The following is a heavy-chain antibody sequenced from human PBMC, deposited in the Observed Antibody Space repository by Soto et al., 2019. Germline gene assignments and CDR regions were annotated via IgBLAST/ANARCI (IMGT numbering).Heavy chain of an antibody. V-gene: IGHV4-4*07. J-gene: IGHJ6*02. CDR2: IYTSGST. D-gene: IGHD2-8*01. CDR3: ARDRRLMAAALYYYYGMDV. CDR1: GGSISSYY. Sequence: QVQLQESGPGQVKPSETLSLTCTVSGGSISSYYWSWILQPAGKGLEWIGRIYTSGSTNYNPSLKSRVTMSVDTYKNQFSLKLSSVTAADTAVYYCARDRRLMAAALYYYYGMDVWGQGTTVTVSS.